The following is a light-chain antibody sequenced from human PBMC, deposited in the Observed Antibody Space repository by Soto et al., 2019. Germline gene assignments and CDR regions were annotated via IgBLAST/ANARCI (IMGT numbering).Light chain of an antibody. CDR3: QQYNNWPPLT. CDR1: QSVSSSY. CDR2: GAS. V-gene: IGKV3-20*01. Sequence: EIVLTQSPGTLSLSPGERATLSCRASQSVSSSYLAWYQQKPGQAPRLLIYGASSRATGIPDRFSGSGSGTDFTLTISRLEPEDFAVYYCQQYNNWPPLTFGGGTKVELK. J-gene: IGKJ4*01.